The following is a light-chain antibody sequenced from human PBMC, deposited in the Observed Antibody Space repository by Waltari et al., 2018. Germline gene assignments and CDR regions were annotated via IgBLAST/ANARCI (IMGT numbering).Light chain of an antibody. CDR2: NNN. J-gene: IGLJ3*02. V-gene: IGLV1-44*01. Sequence: QSVLTQPPSASGTPGQRVTISCSGSSSLLRSNTVTWYQRLPGTAPKLLMYNNNQRPSGVPDRFSGSKSDTSASLVISGLQSGDEADYFCATWDDNLKGPVFGGGTKVTVL. CDR1: SSLLRSNT. CDR3: ATWDDNLKGPV.